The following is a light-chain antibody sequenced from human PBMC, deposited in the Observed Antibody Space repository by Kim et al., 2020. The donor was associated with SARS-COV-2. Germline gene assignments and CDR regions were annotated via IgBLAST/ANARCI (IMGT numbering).Light chain of an antibody. J-gene: IGLJ3*02. CDR2: DVS. CDR1: TSDVDHYDY. Sequence: QLVSISCAGTTSDVDHYDYVSWYQQYPCKAPRLLIYDVSERPSGVPDRFSGAKSGSTTSLTISGLQADDEADYFCGSYAGRYTWLFGGGTQRTVL. CDR3: GSYAGRYTWL. V-gene: IGLV2-11*03.